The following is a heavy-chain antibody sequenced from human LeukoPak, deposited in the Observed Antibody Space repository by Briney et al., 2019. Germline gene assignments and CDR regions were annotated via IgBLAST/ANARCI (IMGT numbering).Heavy chain of an antibody. D-gene: IGHD1-26*01. CDR3: AKDGRGFFFDY. Sequence: PGGSLRLSCAASGFTFDDYAMHWVRQAPGKGLEWVSLISGDGGSTYYADSVKGRFTTSRDNSKNSLYLQMNSLRTEDTALYCCAKDGRGFFFDYWGQGTLVTVSS. J-gene: IGHJ4*02. CDR2: ISGDGGST. V-gene: IGHV3-43*02. CDR1: GFTFDDYA.